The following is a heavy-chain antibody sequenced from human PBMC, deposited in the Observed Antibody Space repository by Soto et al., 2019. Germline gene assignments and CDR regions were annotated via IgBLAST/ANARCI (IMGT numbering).Heavy chain of an antibody. CDR2: VYYTGDT. Sequence: QVQLQQSGPRLVKPSETLSLTCTVSSGPDRSHNWGWIRQPPGRGLEWIGYVYYTGDTAYNPSLRGRVTISADPSTNDISLTLNSATAADTAVYYCVRQGIDYLHGLVDVWGQGTTVGVSS. CDR1: SGPDRSHN. J-gene: IGHJ6*02. CDR3: VRQGIDYLHGLVDV. V-gene: IGHV4-59*08. D-gene: IGHD4-17*01.